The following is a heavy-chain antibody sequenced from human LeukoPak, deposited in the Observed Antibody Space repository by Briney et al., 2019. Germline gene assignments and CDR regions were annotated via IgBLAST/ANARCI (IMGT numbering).Heavy chain of an antibody. D-gene: IGHD1-14*01. Sequence: SETLSLTCTVSGGSISSSSYYWSWIRQPPGKGLERLGSIFHSGSTYYSPSFKSRVTISADTSKNQFSLRLPSVTAADTAVYYCAGWSSGSSAYDIWGHGTMVTVSS. V-gene: IGHV4-39*01. CDR3: AGWSSGSSAYDI. CDR2: IFHSGST. J-gene: IGHJ3*02. CDR1: GGSISSSSYY.